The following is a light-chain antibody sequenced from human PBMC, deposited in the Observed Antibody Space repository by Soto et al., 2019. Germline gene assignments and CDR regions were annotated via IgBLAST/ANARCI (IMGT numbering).Light chain of an antibody. J-gene: IGKJ4*01. CDR3: QQIYSAPLT. V-gene: IGKV1-39*01. CDR2: AAS. Sequence: DIQMTQSPSSLSASVGDRVTITCRASQSITTYLNWYRQKPGKAPKLLIYAASSLQSGVPSRFSGSGSETEFTLSISSLQPEDFATYFCQQIYSAPLTFGGGTKVDQT. CDR1: QSITTY.